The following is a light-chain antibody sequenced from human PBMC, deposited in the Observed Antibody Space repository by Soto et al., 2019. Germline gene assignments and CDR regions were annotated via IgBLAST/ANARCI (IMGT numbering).Light chain of an antibody. CDR1: QSVSSSF. Sequence: EIVLTQSPGTLSLSPGERATLSCRASQSVSSSFLAWYQQKPGQAPRLLIYGASSRATGIPDRFSGSGSGTDFTLPISRLEPEDVAVYYCQPYGSSPLTFGGGTKVEIK. J-gene: IGKJ4*01. V-gene: IGKV3-20*01. CDR2: GAS. CDR3: QPYGSSPLT.